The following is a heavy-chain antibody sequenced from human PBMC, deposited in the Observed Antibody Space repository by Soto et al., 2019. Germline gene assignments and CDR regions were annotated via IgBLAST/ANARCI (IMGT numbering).Heavy chain of an antibody. D-gene: IGHD5-18*01. V-gene: IGHV6-1*01. Sequence: SETLSLTCAISGDSVSSNSAAWNWIRQSPSRGLEWLGRTYYRSKWYNDYAVSVKSRITINPDTSKNQFSLQLNSVTPEDTAVYYCARSGRYSYGWDFDYWGQGTLVTVSS. CDR2: TYYRSKWYN. J-gene: IGHJ4*02. CDR1: GDSVSSNSAA. CDR3: ARSGRYSYGWDFDY.